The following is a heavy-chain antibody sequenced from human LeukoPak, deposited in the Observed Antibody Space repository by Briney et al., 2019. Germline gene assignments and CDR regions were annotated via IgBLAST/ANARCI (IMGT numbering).Heavy chain of an antibody. Sequence: AASVKVSCKASGGTFSSYAISWVRQAPGQGLEWMGRIIPIFGIANYAQKFQGRVTITADKSTSTAYMELSSLRSEDTAVYYCARDSSGYYGEGNFDYWGQGTLVTVSS. D-gene: IGHD3-22*01. CDR3: ARDSSGYYGEGNFDY. V-gene: IGHV1-69*04. J-gene: IGHJ4*02. CDR2: IIPIFGIA. CDR1: GGTFSSYA.